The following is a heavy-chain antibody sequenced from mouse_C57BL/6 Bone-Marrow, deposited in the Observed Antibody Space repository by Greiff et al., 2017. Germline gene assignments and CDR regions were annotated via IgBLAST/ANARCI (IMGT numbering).Heavy chain of an antibody. CDR2: ISSGGSYT. CDR3: ARHGGYSNLRFAY. V-gene: IGHV5-6*01. Sequence: EVKLMESGGDLVKPGGSLKLSCAASGFTFSSYGMSWVRQTPDKRLEWVATISSGGSYTYYPDSVKGRFTISRDNAKNTLYLQMSSLKSEDTAMXYCARHGGYSNLRFAYWGQGTLVTVSA. D-gene: IGHD2-5*01. CDR1: GFTFSSYG. J-gene: IGHJ3*01.